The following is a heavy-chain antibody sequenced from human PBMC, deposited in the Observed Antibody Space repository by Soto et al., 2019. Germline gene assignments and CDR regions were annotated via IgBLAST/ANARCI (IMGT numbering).Heavy chain of an antibody. D-gene: IGHD5-18*01. Sequence: EVQLLESGGGLVQPGGSLRLSCAASGFTFSSYAMTWVRQAPGKGLEWVSVISDSGGTTYYADSVQARFTISRDNSKNTLYRQVNSLRAGHTAVYYCARGGRHTYGYPYLGQGTLVTVSS. CDR3: ARGGRHTYGYPY. CDR2: ISDSGGTT. CDR1: GFTFSSYA. V-gene: IGHV3-23*01. J-gene: IGHJ4*02.